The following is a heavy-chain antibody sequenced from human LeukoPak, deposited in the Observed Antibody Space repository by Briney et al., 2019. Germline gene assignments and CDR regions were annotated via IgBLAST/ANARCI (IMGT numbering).Heavy chain of an antibody. CDR2: VSAYNGNT. J-gene: IGHJ3*02. Sequence: ASVKVSCKASGYTFTHYGISWVRKAPGQGLEWMGWVSAYNGNTDYGQKFQGRVTMTRDTSISTAYMELSRLRSDDTAVYYCARCPRRAHDAFDIWGQGTMVTVSS. V-gene: IGHV1-18*01. CDR3: ARCPRRAHDAFDI. CDR1: GYTFTHYG.